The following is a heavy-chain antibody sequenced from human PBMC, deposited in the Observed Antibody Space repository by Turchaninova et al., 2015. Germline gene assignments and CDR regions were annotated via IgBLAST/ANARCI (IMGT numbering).Heavy chain of an antibody. Sequence: QITLKESGPTLVKPTQTLTLTCTFSGFSLSTSGVGVGWIRQPPGKALEWLALIYWDDVKRYSPSLKCRLTLTQDTSQNQVVLTMTNMDPVDTATYYCAHRRVGATHHDAFDIWGQGTMVTVSS. CDR1: GFSLSTSGVG. J-gene: IGHJ3*02. D-gene: IGHD1-26*01. CDR3: AHRRVGATHHDAFDI. CDR2: IYWDDVK. V-gene: IGHV2-5*02.